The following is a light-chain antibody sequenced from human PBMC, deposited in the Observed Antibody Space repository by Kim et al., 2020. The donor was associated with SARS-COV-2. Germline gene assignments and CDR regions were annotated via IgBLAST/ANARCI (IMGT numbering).Light chain of an antibody. CDR3: CSYVYTYAVV. V-gene: IGLV2-23*02. J-gene: IGLJ2*01. CDR1: SGVIGSYHL. Sequence: GPSISSSCTGTSGVIGSYHLVSWYKQYPGRVPKLIIYEVTKRPSGVSNRFSGSRSGDTASLTISGLQAEDGADYYCCSYVYTYAVVFGGGTQLTVL. CDR2: EVT.